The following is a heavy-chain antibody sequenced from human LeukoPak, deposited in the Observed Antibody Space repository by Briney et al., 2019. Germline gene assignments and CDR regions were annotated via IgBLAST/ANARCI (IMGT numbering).Heavy chain of an antibody. J-gene: IGHJ4*02. D-gene: IGHD5-18*01. CDR2: INGDGSST. CDR3: ATQWMQLWEN. Sequence: GGSLRLSCAASGFTFRSNWMHWVRQAPGKGLVWVSRINGDGSSTGYADSVKGRFTISRDNAKNTLYLQMKSLRAEDTAVYYCATQWMQLWENWGQGTLVTVSS. CDR1: GFTFRSNW. V-gene: IGHV3-74*01.